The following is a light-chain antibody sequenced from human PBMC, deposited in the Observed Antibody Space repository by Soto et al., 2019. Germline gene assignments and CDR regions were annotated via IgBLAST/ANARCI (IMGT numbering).Light chain of an antibody. J-gene: IGKJ4*01. Sequence: EIVLTQSPGTLSLSPGERATLSCRASQSVSSSYLAWYQQKPGQAHRLLIYGASSRATGIPDRFSGSGSGTDCNLTISRLEPEDFAVYYSQQYGSSPLTFGGGTKVEIK. CDR2: GAS. V-gene: IGKV3-20*01. CDR3: QQYGSSPLT. CDR1: QSVSSSY.